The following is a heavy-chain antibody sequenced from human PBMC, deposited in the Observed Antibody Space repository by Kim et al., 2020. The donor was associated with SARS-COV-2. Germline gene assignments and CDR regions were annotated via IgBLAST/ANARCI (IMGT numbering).Heavy chain of an antibody. CDR3: TRRKPSVATFGY. CDR1: GGSIFSPNW. CDR2: IYHSGST. Sequence: SETLSLTCTVSGGSIFSPNWWSWVRQPPGQGLEWIGEIYHSGSTKYNPSLQSRVTISVDKSKNQFSLKLRSVTAADTAVYYCTRRKPSVATFGYWGQGTMVTIAS. J-gene: IGHJ4*02. V-gene: IGHV4-4*02. D-gene: IGHD5-12*01.